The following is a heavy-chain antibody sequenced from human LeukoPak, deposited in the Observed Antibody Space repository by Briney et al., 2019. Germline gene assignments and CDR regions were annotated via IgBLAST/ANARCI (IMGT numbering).Heavy chain of an antibody. V-gene: IGHV3-23*01. CDR3: TREDHSNYNY. J-gene: IGHJ4*02. D-gene: IGHD4-11*01. CDR1: GFTFSSYA. Sequence: GGSPRLSCAASGFTFSSYAMSWVRQAPGKGLEWVSAISGSGGSTYYAGSVKGRFTISRDNSKNTLYLQMNSLRAEDTAVYYCTREDHSNYNYWGQGTLVTVSS. CDR2: ISGSGGST.